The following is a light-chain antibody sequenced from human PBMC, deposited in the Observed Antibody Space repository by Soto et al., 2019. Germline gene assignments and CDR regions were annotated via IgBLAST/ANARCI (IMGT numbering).Light chain of an antibody. CDR1: QGISSY. J-gene: IGKJ4*01. CDR2: DAS. CDR3: QQVNVYPST. V-gene: IGKV1-9*01. Sequence: DIQMTQSPSTLSASVGDIVTITCRASQGISSYLGXXQQKPGKAPNLLIYDASTLHSGVPSRFSGGGPGTDFTLTISSLQPEDFATYYCQQVNVYPSTFGGGTKVDIK.